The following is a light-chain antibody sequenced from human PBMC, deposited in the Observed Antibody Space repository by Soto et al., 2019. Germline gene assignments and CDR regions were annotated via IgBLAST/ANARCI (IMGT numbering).Light chain of an antibody. CDR1: QSVSTY. J-gene: IGKJ2*01. CDR3: QQRTNWLYT. Sequence: EIVLTQSPATLSLSPGERATLSCRASQSVSTYLAWFHQKPGQAPRLLIHDPSNRASGVPARFSGSRSVTDFTLTISSLEPENFAVYYCQQRTNWLYTFGQGTKLEIK. CDR2: DPS. V-gene: IGKV3-11*01.